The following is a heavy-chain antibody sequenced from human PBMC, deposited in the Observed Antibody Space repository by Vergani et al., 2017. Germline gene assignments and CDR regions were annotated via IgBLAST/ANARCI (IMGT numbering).Heavy chain of an antibody. Sequence: QVQLQQWGAGLLKPSETLSLTCAVYGGSFSGYYWSWIRQPPGKGLEWIGEINHSGSTNYNPSLKSRVTISVDTSKNQFSLKLSSVTAADTAVYYCARETDTAMSYYYYYYMDVWGKGTTVTVSS. D-gene: IGHD5-18*01. CDR1: GGSFSGYY. CDR3: ARETDTAMSYYYYYYMDV. V-gene: IGHV4-34*01. CDR2: INHSGST. J-gene: IGHJ6*03.